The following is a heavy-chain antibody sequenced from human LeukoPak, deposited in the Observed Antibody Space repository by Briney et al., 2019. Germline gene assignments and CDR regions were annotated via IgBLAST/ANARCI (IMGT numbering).Heavy chain of an antibody. V-gene: IGHV3-23*01. J-gene: IGHJ5*02. CDR2: ISGSGGST. CDR3: AKDGREYDFPSDWFDP. Sequence: GGSLRLSCAASGFTFSSYAMSWVRQAPGKGLEWVSAISGSGGSTYYADSVKGRFTISRDNSKNTLYLQMNSLRAEDTAVYYCAKDGREYDFPSDWFDPWGQGTLVTVSS. CDR1: GFTFSSYA. D-gene: IGHD3-3*01.